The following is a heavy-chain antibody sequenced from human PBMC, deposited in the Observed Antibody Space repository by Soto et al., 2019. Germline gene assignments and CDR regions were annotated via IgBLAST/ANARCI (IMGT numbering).Heavy chain of an antibody. CDR3: AKAPYCSRPSCYSKACDI. CDR1: GFTFSSYG. Sequence: EAQLLESGGGLVRPGGSLRLSCAASGFTFSSYGMTWVRQAQGKGLEWVSSITGNGDSSHYAYSVTGRFTISRDNARSTLYLQMNSLRVEDTAVYYCAKAPYCSRPSCYSKACDIWGQGTVVTVSS. J-gene: IGHJ3*02. CDR2: ITGNGDSS. V-gene: IGHV3-23*01. D-gene: IGHD2-2*01.